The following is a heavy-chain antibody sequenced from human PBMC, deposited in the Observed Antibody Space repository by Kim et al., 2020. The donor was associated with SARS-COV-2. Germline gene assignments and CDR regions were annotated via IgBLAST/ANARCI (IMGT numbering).Heavy chain of an antibody. Sequence: SETLSLTCAVYGGSFSGYYWSWIRQPPGKGLEWIGEINHSGSTNYNPSLKSRVTISVDTSKNQFSLKLSSVTAADTAVYYCARRYYDFWSGYRAFDYWGQGTLVTVSS. D-gene: IGHD3-3*01. V-gene: IGHV4-34*01. CDR1: GGSFSGYY. CDR2: INHSGST. J-gene: IGHJ4*02. CDR3: ARRYYDFWSGYRAFDY.